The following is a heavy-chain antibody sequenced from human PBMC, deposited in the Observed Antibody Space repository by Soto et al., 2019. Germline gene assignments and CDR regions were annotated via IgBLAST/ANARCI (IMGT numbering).Heavy chain of an antibody. CDR2: IYWDEDK. J-gene: IGHJ4*02. D-gene: IGHD3-10*01. V-gene: IGHV2-5*02. Sequence: QITLKESGPTLVEPTQTLTLTCTFSGFSLSTTGVGVGWIRQPPGKALEWLALIYWDEDKRYSPSLKSRFTITKDTSKNHVVLTVTNMDPVDTATYYCARRSFANYFDYWGQGTLVTVSS. CDR1: GFSLSTTGVG. CDR3: ARRSFANYFDY.